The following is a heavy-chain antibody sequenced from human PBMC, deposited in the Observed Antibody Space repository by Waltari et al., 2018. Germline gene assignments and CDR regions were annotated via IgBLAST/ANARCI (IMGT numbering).Heavy chain of an antibody. J-gene: IGHJ4*02. CDR3: ARDQSGSYGWDY. Sequence: QVQLQESGPGLVKPSETLSLTCTVSGGSISSYYWSWIRQPPGKGLEWIGYIYYSGSNNYNPSLKRRVTISVDTSKNQFSLKLSSVTAADTAVYYCARDQSGSYGWDYWGQGTLVTVSS. CDR1: GGSISSYY. CDR2: IYYSGSN. V-gene: IGHV4-59*01. D-gene: IGHD1-26*01.